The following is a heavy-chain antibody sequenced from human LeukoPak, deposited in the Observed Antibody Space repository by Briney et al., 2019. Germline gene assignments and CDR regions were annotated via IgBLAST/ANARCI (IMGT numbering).Heavy chain of an antibody. Sequence: ASVKVSCKASGYTFTSYGISWVRQAPGQGLEWMGWINPNSGGTNYAQKFQGRVTMTRDTSISTAYMELSRLRSDDTAVYYCARAQAQAYGSGSYYIPVISGSDYWGQGTLVTVSS. CDR3: ARAQAQAYGSGSYYIPVISGSDY. V-gene: IGHV1-2*02. D-gene: IGHD3-10*01. CDR2: INPNSGGT. J-gene: IGHJ4*02. CDR1: GYTFTSYG.